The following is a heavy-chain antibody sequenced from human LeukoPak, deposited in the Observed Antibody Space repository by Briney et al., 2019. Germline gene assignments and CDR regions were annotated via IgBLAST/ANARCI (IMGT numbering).Heavy chain of an antibody. D-gene: IGHD3-10*01. Sequence: GGSLRLSCAASGFTFSSSAMHWVRQAPGKGLEWVAVISYDGSNKYYADSVKGRFTISRDNSKNTLYLQMNSLRAEDTAVYYCARVQITMVRGVILYYYGMDVWGQGTTVTVSS. CDR3: ARVQITMVRGVILYYYGMDV. V-gene: IGHV3-30-3*01. CDR1: GFTFSSSA. J-gene: IGHJ6*02. CDR2: ISYDGSNK.